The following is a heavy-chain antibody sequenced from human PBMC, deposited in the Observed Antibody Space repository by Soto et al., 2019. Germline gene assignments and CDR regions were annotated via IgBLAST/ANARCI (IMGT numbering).Heavy chain of an antibody. J-gene: IGHJ6*03. CDR3: AREAASDPSFYYHYMDV. Sequence: QEQLVQSGAEVKKPGAPVKVSCKASGYTFTNYNINWVRQATGQGLERMGWMNPKTGNTGYAEKFQGRVTMTRNSSINTALMELSGLRSEDTAVYYCAREAASDPSFYYHYMDVWGKGTTVTVSS. V-gene: IGHV1-8*01. D-gene: IGHD6-25*01. CDR1: GYTFTNYN. CDR2: MNPKTGNT.